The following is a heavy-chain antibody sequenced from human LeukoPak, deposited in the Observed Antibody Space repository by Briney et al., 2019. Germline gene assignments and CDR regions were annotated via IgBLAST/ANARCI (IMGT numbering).Heavy chain of an antibody. CDR2: IYASGST. CDR1: GGSISSYY. J-gene: IGHJ6*04. V-gene: IGHV4-4*07. CDR3: ASARTTAFMDV. Sequence: SETLSLICTVSGGSISSYYWSWIRQPAGKGLEWIGRIYASGSTNYNPSLKSRVTMSVDTSKNQFSLKLSSVTAADTAVYYCASARTTAFMDVWGKGTTVTVSS. D-gene: IGHD2-2*01.